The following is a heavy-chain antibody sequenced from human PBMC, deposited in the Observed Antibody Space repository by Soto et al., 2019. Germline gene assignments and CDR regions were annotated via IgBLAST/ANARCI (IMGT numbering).Heavy chain of an antibody. V-gene: IGHV1-3*01. CDR2: INAGNGNT. J-gene: IGHJ6*02. Sequence: ASVKVSCKASGYTFTSYAMHWVRQAPGQRLEWMGWINAGNGNTKYSQKFQGRVTITRDTSASTAYMELSSLRSEDTAVYYCASTGPITYYGSSGYYYYYYGMDVWGQGTPVTVSS. CDR3: ASTGPITYYGSSGYYYYYYGMDV. D-gene: IGHD3-22*01. CDR1: GYTFTSYA.